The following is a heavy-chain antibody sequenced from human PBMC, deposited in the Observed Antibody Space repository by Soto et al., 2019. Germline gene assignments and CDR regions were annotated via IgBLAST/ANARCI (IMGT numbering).Heavy chain of an antibody. D-gene: IGHD6-13*01. CDR3: ARPRSSSRNYYGMDV. CDR1: GYSFTSYW. Sequence: PGESLKISCKGSGYSFTSYWIGWVLQMPWKGLEWMGIIYPGDSDTRYSPSFQGQVTISADKSISTAYLQWSSLKASDTAMYYCARPRSSSRNYYGMDVWGQGTTVTVSS. J-gene: IGHJ6*02. CDR2: IYPGDSDT. V-gene: IGHV5-51*01.